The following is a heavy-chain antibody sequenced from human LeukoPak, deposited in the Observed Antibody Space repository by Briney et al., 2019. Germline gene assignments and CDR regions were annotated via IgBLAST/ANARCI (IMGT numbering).Heavy chain of an antibody. CDR3: ARVGKVGYCSSTSCYTREGLRAFDI. V-gene: IGHV1-69*02. J-gene: IGHJ3*02. D-gene: IGHD2-2*02. CDR2: IIPILGIA. CDR1: GGTFSSYT. Sequence: SVKVSCKASGGTFSSYTISWVRQAPGQGLEWMGRIIPILGIANYAQKFQGRVTITADKSTSTAYMELSSLRSEDTAVYYCARVGKVGYCSSTSCYTREGLRAFDIWGQGTMVTVSS.